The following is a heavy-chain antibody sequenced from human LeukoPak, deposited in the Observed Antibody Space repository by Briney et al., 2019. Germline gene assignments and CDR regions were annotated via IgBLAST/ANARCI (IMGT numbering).Heavy chain of an antibody. CDR2: FDPEDGEK. D-gene: IGHD2-2*01. Sequence: ASVKVSCKVSGYTLTELSMHWVRQAPGKGLEWMGGFDPEDGEKIYAQKFQGRVTMTEDTSTDTAYMELSSLRSEDTAVYYCASSGYCSSTSCFNLHNWFDPWGQGTLVTVSS. V-gene: IGHV1-24*01. CDR3: ASSGYCSSTSCFNLHNWFDP. CDR1: GYTLTELS. J-gene: IGHJ5*02.